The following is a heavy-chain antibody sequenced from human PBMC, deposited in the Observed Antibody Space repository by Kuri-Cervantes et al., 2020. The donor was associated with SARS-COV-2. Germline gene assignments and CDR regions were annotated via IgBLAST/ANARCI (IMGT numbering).Heavy chain of an antibody. V-gene: IGHV3-7*01. D-gene: IGHD3-16*01. CDR2: IEQGGSEK. Sequence: GESLKISCAASGFTFSNYWISWVRQAPGKGLEWVANIEQGGSEKHYVDSVKGRFTISRDDAKNSMYLQMNSLRAEDTAVYYCAREGREGGVMDVWGQGTTVTVSS. CDR1: GFTFSNYW. CDR3: AREGREGGVMDV. J-gene: IGHJ6*02.